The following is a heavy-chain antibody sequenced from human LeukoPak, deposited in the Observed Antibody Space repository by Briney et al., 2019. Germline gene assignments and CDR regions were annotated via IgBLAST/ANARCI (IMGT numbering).Heavy chain of an antibody. Sequence: SETLSLTCSVSGGAISSSNHYWGWIRQPPGEGLEWIGSILYTGNTHYNPSFKSRANLSVDTSKKQVSLKLTSVTAADTAMYYCARLTIFGVLTINWFDPWGQGTLVTVSS. J-gene: IGHJ5*02. CDR2: ILYTGNT. D-gene: IGHD3-3*01. CDR1: GGAISSSNHY. CDR3: ARLTIFGVLTINWFDP. V-gene: IGHV4-39*07.